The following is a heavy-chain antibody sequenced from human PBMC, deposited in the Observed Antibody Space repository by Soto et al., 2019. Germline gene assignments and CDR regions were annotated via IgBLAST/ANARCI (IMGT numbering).Heavy chain of an antibody. J-gene: IGHJ6*04. Sequence: GGSLRLSCAASGFTFSSYAMTWVRQAPGKGLEWVSSISGSGDSAYYADSVKGRFTISRDNSKNTLYLQMSSLRAEDTAVYYCAKEGYFGYYYGLDVWGKGTTVTVPS. CDR3: AKEGYFGYYYGLDV. V-gene: IGHV3-23*01. CDR1: GFTFSSYA. D-gene: IGHD3-9*01. CDR2: ISGSGDSA.